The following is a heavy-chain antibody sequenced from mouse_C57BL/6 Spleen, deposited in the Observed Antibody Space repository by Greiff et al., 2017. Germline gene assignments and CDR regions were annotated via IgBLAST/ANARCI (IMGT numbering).Heavy chain of an antibody. CDR2: ISGGGGNT. J-gene: IGHJ2*01. V-gene: IGHV5-9*01. Sequence: EVQRVESGGGLVKPGGSLKLSCAASGFTFSSYTMSWVRQTPEKRLEWVATISGGGGNTYYPDSVKGRFTISRDNAKNTLYLPMSSLRSEDTALYYCARLMISYYFDYWGQGTTLTVSS. D-gene: IGHD2-4*01. CDR1: GFTFSSYT. CDR3: ARLMISYYFDY.